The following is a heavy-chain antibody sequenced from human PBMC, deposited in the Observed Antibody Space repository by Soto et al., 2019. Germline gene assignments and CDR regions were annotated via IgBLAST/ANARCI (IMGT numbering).Heavy chain of an antibody. J-gene: IGHJ6*02. Sequence: GESLKISCKGSGYSFTSYWIGWVRQMPGKGLEWMGIIYPGDSDTRYSPSFQGQVTISADKSISTAYLQWSSLKASDTAMYYCARNEMVGRSLSHYYYYYGMDVWGQGTTVTVSS. CDR1: GYSFTSYW. D-gene: IGHD2-15*01. CDR2: IYPGDSDT. CDR3: ARNEMVGRSLSHYYYYYGMDV. V-gene: IGHV5-51*01.